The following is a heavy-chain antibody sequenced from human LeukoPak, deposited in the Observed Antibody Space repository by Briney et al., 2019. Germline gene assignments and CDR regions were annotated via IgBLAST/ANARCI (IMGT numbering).Heavy chain of an antibody. V-gene: IGHV3-30*18. Sequence: GGSQRLSCAASGFTFRSYGMHWVRQAPGKGLEWVTHISYDGSNKYYRESVKGRFTISRDNSKNMLYLQMDSLRPEDTAVYYCANWDGDKSAYDTWGQGTMVTVSS. CDR3: ANWDGDKSAYDT. D-gene: IGHD3-10*01. CDR1: GFTFRSYG. CDR2: ISYDGSNK. J-gene: IGHJ3*02.